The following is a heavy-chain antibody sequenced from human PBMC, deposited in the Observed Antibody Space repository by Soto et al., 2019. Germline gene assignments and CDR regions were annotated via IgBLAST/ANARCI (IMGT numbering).Heavy chain of an antibody. CDR1: GFTLSSYV. CDR2: ISYDGNNK. CDR3: ARAGCDGGSCYTLVGLRYGMDV. V-gene: IGHV3-30-3*01. D-gene: IGHD2-15*01. Sequence: QVQLVESGGGVVQPGRSLRLACAASGFTLSSYVMHWVRQAPGKGLEWVAIISYDGNNKYYTISRDNSKNTLYLQMNSLRAEDTAVYYCARAGCDGGSCYTLVGLRYGMDVWGQGTTVTVSS. J-gene: IGHJ6*02.